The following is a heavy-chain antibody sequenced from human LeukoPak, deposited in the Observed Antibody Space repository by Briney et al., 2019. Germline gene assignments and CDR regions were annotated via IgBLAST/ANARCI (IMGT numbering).Heavy chain of an antibody. J-gene: IGHJ5*02. V-gene: IGHV4-4*07. Sequence: SETLSLTCTVSGGSISSYYWSWIRQPAGKGLEWIGRIYTSGSTNYNPSLKSRVTMSVDTSKNQFSLKLSSVTAADTAVYYCARHEPNWSAYSSGLDPWGQGTLVTVSS. CDR2: IYTSGST. D-gene: IGHD6-19*01. CDR1: GGSISSYY. CDR3: ARHEPNWSAYSSGLDP.